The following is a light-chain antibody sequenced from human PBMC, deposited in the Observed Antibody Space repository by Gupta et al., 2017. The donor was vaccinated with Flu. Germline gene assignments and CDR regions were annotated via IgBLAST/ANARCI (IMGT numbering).Light chain of an antibody. V-gene: IGKV3-11*01. J-gene: IGKJ3*01. Sequence: EIVLTQSPATLSLSPGERATLSCRASKTVSSYLAWYQQKPGQAPRLLIYDASNRATGIPARFSGSGSGTDFTLTISSLEPEDFAVYYCQQRSNWPLTFGHGTKVDIK. CDR3: QQRSNWPLT. CDR1: KTVSSY. CDR2: DAS.